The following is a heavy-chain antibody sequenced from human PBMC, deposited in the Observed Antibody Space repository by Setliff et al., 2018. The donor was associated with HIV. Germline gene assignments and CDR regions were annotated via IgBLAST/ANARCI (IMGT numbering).Heavy chain of an antibody. CDR1: GFTFGSYT. V-gene: IGHV3-48*03. J-gene: IGHJ3*02. Sequence: GGSLRLSCAASGFTFGSYTMNWVRQAPGKGLEWVTYMGFTSTSITYADFVKGRFTISRDNAKNSLYLQMNSLRAEDTAVYYCARTYYYDASGYYRPFDIWGQGTMVTVSS. D-gene: IGHD3-22*01. CDR2: MGFTSTSI. CDR3: ARTYYYDASGYYRPFDI.